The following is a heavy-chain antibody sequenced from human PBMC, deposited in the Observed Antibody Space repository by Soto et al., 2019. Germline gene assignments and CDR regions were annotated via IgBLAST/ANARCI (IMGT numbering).Heavy chain of an antibody. D-gene: IGHD4-17*01. CDR3: ARVGMTTVTTLDWFDP. CDR2: IYYSGST. V-gene: IGHV4-59*01. J-gene: IGHJ5*02. CDR1: GGSISSYY. Sequence: PSETLSLTCTVSGGSISSYYWSWIRQPPGKGLEWIGYIYYSGSTNYNPSLKSRVTISVDTSKNQFSLKLSSVTAADTAVYYCARVGMTTVTTLDWFDPWGQGTLVTVSS.